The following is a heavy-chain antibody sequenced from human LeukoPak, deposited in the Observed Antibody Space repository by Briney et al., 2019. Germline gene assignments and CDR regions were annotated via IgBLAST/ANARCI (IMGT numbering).Heavy chain of an antibody. CDR1: GGSISSYY. D-gene: IGHD5-24*01. J-gene: IGHJ4*02. Sequence: SETLSLTCTVSGGSISSYYWSWIRQPPGMGLEWIGYIYYSGSTKYNPSLKSRVSISVDTSKNQFSLKLSSVTAADTAVYYCARGAGAGYNLQPFDYWGQGTLVTVSS. CDR2: IYYSGST. V-gene: IGHV4-59*08. CDR3: ARGAGAGYNLQPFDY.